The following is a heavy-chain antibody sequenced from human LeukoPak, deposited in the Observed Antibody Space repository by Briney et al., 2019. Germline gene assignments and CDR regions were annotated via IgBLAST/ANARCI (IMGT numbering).Heavy chain of an antibody. Sequence: PSETLSLTCAVYGGSFSGYYWSWIRQPPGKGLEWIGEINHSGSTNYNPSLKSRATISVDTSKNQFSLKLSSVTAADTAVYYCARDLPPLYDFWSGIRNWFDPWGQGTLVTVSS. J-gene: IGHJ5*02. CDR1: GGSFSGYY. CDR2: INHSGST. D-gene: IGHD3-3*01. CDR3: ARDLPPLYDFWSGIRNWFDP. V-gene: IGHV4-34*01.